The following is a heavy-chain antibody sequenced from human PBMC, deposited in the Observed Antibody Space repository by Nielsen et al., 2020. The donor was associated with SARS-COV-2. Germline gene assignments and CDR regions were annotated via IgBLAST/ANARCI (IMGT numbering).Heavy chain of an antibody. CDR2: INPSGGST. V-gene: IGHV1-46*01. J-gene: IGHJ4*02. D-gene: IGHD4-17*01. CDR3: ARDREGGAVTTGPVDY. Sequence: ASVKVSCKASGYTFTSYYMHWVRQAPGQGLEWMGIINPSGGSTSYAQKFQGRVTMTRDTSTSTVYMELSSLRSEDTAVYYYARDREGGAVTTGPVDYWGQGTLVTVSS. CDR1: GYTFTSYY.